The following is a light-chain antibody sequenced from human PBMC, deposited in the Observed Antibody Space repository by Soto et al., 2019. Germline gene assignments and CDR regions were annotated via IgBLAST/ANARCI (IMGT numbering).Light chain of an antibody. CDR3: QEYGGSPMYT. CDR1: QSVSSSY. CDR2: GAS. Sequence: EIVLTQSPGTLSLSPGERATLSCRASQSVSSSYLAWYQQKPGHAPRLLNYGASNRATGIPDRFGGSGSGTDFALTISRLEPEDFAMYYCQEYGGSPMYTFGQGTKLEIK. V-gene: IGKV3-20*01. J-gene: IGKJ2*01.